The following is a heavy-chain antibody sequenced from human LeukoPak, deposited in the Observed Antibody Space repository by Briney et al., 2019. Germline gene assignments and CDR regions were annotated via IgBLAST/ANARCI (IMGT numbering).Heavy chain of an antibody. V-gene: IGHV3-21*01. J-gene: IGHJ6*04. CDR1: GFTFSSYT. CDR2: ISSSSSYI. CDR3: ARDGRDGSWGYYNYYYGMDV. D-gene: IGHD3-10*01. Sequence: PGGSLRLSCAASGFTFSSYTMNWVRQAPGKGLEWVSSISSSSSYIYYADSVKGRFTISRDNAKNSLYLQMNSLRAEDTAVYYCARDGRDGSWGYYNYYYGMDVWGRGTTVSVSS.